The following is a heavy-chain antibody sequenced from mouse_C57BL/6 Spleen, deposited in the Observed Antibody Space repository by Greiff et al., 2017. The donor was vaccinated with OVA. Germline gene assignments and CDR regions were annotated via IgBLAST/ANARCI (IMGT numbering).Heavy chain of an antibody. Sequence: QVQLQQSGAELVKPGASVKLSCKASGYTFTSYWMQWVKQRPGQGLEWIGEIDPSDSYTNYNQKFKGQATLTVDTSSSPAYMQLSSLTSEDSAVYYCARGNYDYDEAYWGQGTLVTVSA. J-gene: IGHJ3*01. CDR3: ARGNYDYDEAY. V-gene: IGHV1-50*01. CDR2: IDPSDSYT. D-gene: IGHD2-4*01. CDR1: GYTFTSYW.